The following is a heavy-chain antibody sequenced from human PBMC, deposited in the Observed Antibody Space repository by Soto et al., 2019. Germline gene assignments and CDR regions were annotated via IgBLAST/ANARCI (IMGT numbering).Heavy chain of an antibody. CDR2: INPNSGGT. CDR1: GYTFTGYY. Sequence: ASVKVSCKASGYTFTGYYMHWVRQAPGQGLEWMGWINPNSGGTNYAQKFQGWVTMTRDTSISTAYMELSRLRSDDTAVYYCASASRSYYCYGMDVWGQGNTVTVS. J-gene: IGHJ6*02. CDR3: ASASRSYYCYGMDV. V-gene: IGHV1-2*04.